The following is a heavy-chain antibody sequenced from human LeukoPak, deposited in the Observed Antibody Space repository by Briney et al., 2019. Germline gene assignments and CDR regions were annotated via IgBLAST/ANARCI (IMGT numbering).Heavy chain of an antibody. CDR2: ISPSGDIT. J-gene: IGHJ4*02. CDR3: ARRSGIAVAGAFDY. V-gene: IGHV3-23*01. CDR1: GFTFSTHG. Sequence: GGSLRLSCAGSGFTFSTHGMNWVRQAPGKGLEWVSGISPSGDITYYADSVKGRFTISRDNSKNTLYLQMNSLRAEDTAVYYCARRSGIAVAGAFDYWGQGTLVTVSS. D-gene: IGHD6-19*01.